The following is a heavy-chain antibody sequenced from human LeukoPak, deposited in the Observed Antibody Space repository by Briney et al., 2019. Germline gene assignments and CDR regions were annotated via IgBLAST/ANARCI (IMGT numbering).Heavy chain of an antibody. D-gene: IGHD3-10*01. CDR1: GGSMSSSNYY. CDR3: ARHFGSGTYPLDY. J-gene: IGHJ4*02. V-gene: IGHV4-39*01. CDR2: IYYSGST. Sequence: SETLSLSCTVSGGSMSSSNYYWGWIRQPPGKALEWIRSIYYSGSTYYNPSLKSRVTISVDTSKKQFSLKLTSVTAADTAVYYCARHFGSGTYPLDYWGQGTLATVSS.